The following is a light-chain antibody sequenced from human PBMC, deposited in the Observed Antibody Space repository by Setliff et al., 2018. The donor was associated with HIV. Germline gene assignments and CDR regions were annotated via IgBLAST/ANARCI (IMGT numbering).Light chain of an antibody. J-gene: IGLJ1*01. Sequence: QSVLTQPASVSGSPGQSITISCTGTSSDVGSYDLVSWYQHHPGKAPELMIYEVAKRPSGISNRFSGSKSGNTASLTISGLQAEDESDYYCCSYAGSSTYVFGTGTKGTVL. CDR1: SSDVGSYDL. V-gene: IGLV2-23*02. CDR2: EVA. CDR3: CSYAGSSTYV.